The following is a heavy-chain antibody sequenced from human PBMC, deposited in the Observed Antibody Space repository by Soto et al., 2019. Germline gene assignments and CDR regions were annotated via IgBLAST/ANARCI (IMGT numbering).Heavy chain of an antibody. Sequence: DSVKGRFTVSRDNSENTLYLQMNSLRAEDTAVYYCAKVRASYSYGQCDSWGEGTLVAVSS. CDR3: AKVRASYSYGQCDS. V-gene: IGHV3-30*02. D-gene: IGHD5-18*01. J-gene: IGHJ5*01.